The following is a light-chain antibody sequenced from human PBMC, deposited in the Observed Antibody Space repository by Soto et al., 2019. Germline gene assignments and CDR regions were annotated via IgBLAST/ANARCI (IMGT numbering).Light chain of an antibody. CDR1: QGISNW. Sequence: DIQMTQSPSSVSASVGDRATITCRASQGISNWLAWYQQKPGKAPKLLIYAASGLQRGVPSRFSGSGFGTDFTLTISSLQPEDFATYYCQQANSFPLTFGGGTKVDIK. V-gene: IGKV1-12*01. CDR2: AAS. CDR3: QQANSFPLT. J-gene: IGKJ4*01.